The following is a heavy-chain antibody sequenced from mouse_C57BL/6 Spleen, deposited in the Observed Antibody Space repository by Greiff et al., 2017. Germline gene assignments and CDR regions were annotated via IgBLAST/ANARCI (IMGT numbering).Heavy chain of an antibody. CDR2: INPGSGGT. D-gene: IGHD2-4*01. Sequence: VQLQQSGAELVRPGTSVKVSCKASGYAFTNYLIEWVKQRPGQGLEWIGVINPGSGGTNYNEKFKGKETLTADKSSSTAYMQLSSLTSEDSAVYFCARGIYYDYDGCAYWGQGTLVTVSA. J-gene: IGHJ3*01. CDR3: ARGIYYDYDGCAY. CDR1: GYAFTNYL. V-gene: IGHV1-54*01.